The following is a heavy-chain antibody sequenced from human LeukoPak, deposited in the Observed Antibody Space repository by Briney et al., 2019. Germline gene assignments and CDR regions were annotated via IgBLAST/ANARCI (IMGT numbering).Heavy chain of an antibody. CDR1: GYTFTSYG. V-gene: IGHV1-69*06. J-gene: IGHJ4*02. CDR2: IIPIFGTA. Sequence: SVKVSCKASGYTFTSYGFTWVRQAPGQGLEWMGGIIPIFGTANYAQKFQGRVTITADKSTSTAYMELSSLRSEDTAVYYCARDGGDSSGYYYVYYFDYWGQGTLVTVSS. D-gene: IGHD3-22*01. CDR3: ARDGGDSSGYYYVYYFDY.